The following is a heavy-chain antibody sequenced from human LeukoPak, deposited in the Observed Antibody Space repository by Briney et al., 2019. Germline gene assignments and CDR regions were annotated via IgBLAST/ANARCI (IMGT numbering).Heavy chain of an antibody. J-gene: IGHJ4*02. D-gene: IGHD2-15*01. V-gene: IGHV1-69*13. CDR3: AREVAAALYYFDY. CDR2: IIPIFGTA. Sequence: SVKVSCKASGGTFSSYAISWVRQAPGQGLEWMGGIIPIFGTANYAQKFQGRVTITADESTSTAYMELSSLRSEDTAVYYCAREVAAALYYFDYWGQGTLVTVSS. CDR1: GGTFSSYA.